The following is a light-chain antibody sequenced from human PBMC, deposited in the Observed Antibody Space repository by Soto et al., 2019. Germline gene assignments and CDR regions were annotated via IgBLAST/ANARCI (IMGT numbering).Light chain of an antibody. J-gene: IGLJ1*01. V-gene: IGLV2-14*01. CDR3: SSYTSRSTLV. Sequence: QSVLTQPDSVSGSPGQSITISCTGTSSDVGGYNYVSWYQQHPGKAPKLIICEVINRPSGVSNRFSGSKSGNTASLTISGLQSEDEADYYCSSYTSRSTLVFGTGTKLTVL. CDR1: SSDVGGYNY. CDR2: EVI.